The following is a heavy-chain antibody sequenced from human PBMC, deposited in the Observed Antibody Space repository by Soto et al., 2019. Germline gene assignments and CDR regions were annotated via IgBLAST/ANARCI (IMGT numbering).Heavy chain of an antibody. CDR1: GYTFTSYA. Sequence: ASVKVSCKASGYTFTSYAMHWVRQAPGQRLEWMGWINAGNGNTKYSQKFQGRVTITRDTSASTAYMELSSLRSEDTAVYYCARDRRDFWSGSSLLYYFDYWGQGTLVTVSS. CDR3: ARDRRDFWSGSSLLYYFDY. CDR2: INAGNGNT. J-gene: IGHJ4*02. D-gene: IGHD3-3*01. V-gene: IGHV1-3*01.